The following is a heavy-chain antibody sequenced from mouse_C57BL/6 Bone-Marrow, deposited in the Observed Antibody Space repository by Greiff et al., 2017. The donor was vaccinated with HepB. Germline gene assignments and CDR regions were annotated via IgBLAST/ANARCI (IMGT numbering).Heavy chain of an antibody. Sequence: EVKLVESGGGLVKPGGSLKLSCAASGFTFSSYTLSWVRQTPEQRLAWVATISGGGGNTYYPDSVKGRFTISRDNAKNTLYLQMSSLRSEDTSLYYCASTMITTRYYAMDYWGQGTSVTVSS. V-gene: IGHV5-9*01. D-gene: IGHD2-4*01. J-gene: IGHJ4*01. CDR2: ISGGGGNT. CDR1: GFTFSSYT. CDR3: ASTMITTRYYAMDY.